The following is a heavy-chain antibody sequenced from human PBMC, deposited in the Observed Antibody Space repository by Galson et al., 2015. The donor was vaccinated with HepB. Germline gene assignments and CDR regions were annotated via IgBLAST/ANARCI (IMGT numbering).Heavy chain of an antibody. V-gene: IGHV3-66*01. CDR1: GFTVSSNF. CDR3: ARGGPNRKWLDP. Sequence: SLRLSCAASGFTVSSNFMSWVRQAPGKGLEWVSVIYSGGSTYYADSVKDRITVSRDNFKNTLYLQMNSLTADDTPVYYCARGGPNRKWLDPWGQGTLVTDSS. D-gene: IGHD1-14*01. CDR2: IYSGGST. J-gene: IGHJ5*02.